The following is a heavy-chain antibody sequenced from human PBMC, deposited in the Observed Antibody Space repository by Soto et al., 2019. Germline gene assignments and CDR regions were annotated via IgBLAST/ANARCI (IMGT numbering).Heavy chain of an antibody. CDR2: ISVYSGDT. Sequence: QVQLVQSGAEVKKPGASVKVSCKASGYTFNSDGISWVRQAPGQGLEWMGWISVYSGDTSYAQKYQGRVTMTRDTSTSAAYMELRSLRSDDTAVYYCARGGYYFGSGKNYNDYWGQGTLVAVSS. J-gene: IGHJ4*02. D-gene: IGHD3-10*01. V-gene: IGHV1-18*01. CDR1: GYTFNSDG. CDR3: ARGGYYFGSGKNYNDY.